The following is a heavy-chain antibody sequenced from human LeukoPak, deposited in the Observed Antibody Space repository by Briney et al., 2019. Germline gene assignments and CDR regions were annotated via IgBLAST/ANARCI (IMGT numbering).Heavy chain of an antibody. Sequence: GGSLRLSCAASGFTFSSYGMHWVRQAPGKGLEWVAVISYDGSNKYYADSVKGRFTISRDNSKNTLYLQMNSLRAEDTAVYYCAKDPVFALTLPSEVTATAIDYWGQGTLVTVSS. V-gene: IGHV3-30*18. J-gene: IGHJ4*02. CDR2: ISYDGSNK. CDR1: GFTFSSYG. CDR3: AKDPVFALTLPSEVTATAIDY. D-gene: IGHD2-21*02.